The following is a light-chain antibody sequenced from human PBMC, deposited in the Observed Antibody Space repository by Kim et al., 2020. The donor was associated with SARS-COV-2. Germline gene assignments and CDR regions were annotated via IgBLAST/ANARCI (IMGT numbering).Light chain of an antibody. CDR1: PDIGSY. Sequence: ASTGDRVAITSRASPDIGSYLSCYQHKPEPAPKLLFSTASAFRSVVPSSFCVSGTGTAFTLTLSCLQSEDFAPYYCHRYYSYPLYTFGQGTKLEI. CDR2: TAS. J-gene: IGKJ2*01. V-gene: IGKV1-8*01. CDR3: HRYYSYPLYT.